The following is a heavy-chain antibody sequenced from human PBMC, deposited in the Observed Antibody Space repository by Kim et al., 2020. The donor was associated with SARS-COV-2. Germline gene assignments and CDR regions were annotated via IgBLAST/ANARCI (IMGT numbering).Heavy chain of an antibody. CDR3: ARERYCSGGSCYGNN. D-gene: IGHD2-15*01. J-gene: IGHJ4*02. CDR2: INHSGST. Sequence: SETLSLTCAVYGGSFSGYYWSWIRQPPGKGLEWIGEINHSGSTNYNPSLKSRVTISVDTSKNQFSLKLSSVTAADTAVYYCARERYCSGGSCYGNNWGQGTLVTVSS. V-gene: IGHV4-34*01. CDR1: GGSFSGYY.